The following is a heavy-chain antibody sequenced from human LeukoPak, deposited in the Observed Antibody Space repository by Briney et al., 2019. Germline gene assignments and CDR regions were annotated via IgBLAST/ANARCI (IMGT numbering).Heavy chain of an antibody. CDR1: GFTFSSYA. D-gene: IGHD3-10*01. J-gene: IGHJ6*03. CDR2: LTGSGGST. Sequence: GGSLRLSCAASGFTFSSYAMSWVRQAPGKGLEWVSALTGSGGSTYYADSVKGRFTISRDNSKNTLYLQMNSLRAEDTAVYYCAKEWHRVAVNYMDVWGKGTTVTVSS. V-gene: IGHV3-23*01. CDR3: AKEWHRVAVNYMDV.